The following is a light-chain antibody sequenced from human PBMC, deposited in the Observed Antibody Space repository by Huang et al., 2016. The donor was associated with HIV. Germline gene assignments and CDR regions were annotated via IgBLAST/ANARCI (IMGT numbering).Light chain of an antibody. CDR2: GAS. Sequence: VLTQSPAILSVSLGERATLSCRASQTISTNLAWYQQKPGQAPRRLIYGASTRATGIPARFSGSGSGTEFTLTISSLQSEDFAVYYCQQSNNWPPVTFGGGTKVEIK. V-gene: IGKV3-15*01. CDR3: QQSNNWPPVT. CDR1: QTISTN. J-gene: IGKJ4*01.